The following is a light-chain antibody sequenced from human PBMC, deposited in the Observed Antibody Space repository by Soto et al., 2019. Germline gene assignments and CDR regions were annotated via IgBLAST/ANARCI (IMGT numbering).Light chain of an antibody. J-gene: IGKJ5*01. CDR1: QSVSSAY. CDR3: QQRSTWPPIT. CDR2: DAS. Sequence: ENVLTQSPGAVSLSPGERATLSCRASQSVSSAYSAWYQQKPGQAPRLLIYDASSRATGIPDRFSGSGSGTDLTLTISRLEPEDFAVYYCQQRSTWPPITFGHGTRLEIK. V-gene: IGKV3D-20*02.